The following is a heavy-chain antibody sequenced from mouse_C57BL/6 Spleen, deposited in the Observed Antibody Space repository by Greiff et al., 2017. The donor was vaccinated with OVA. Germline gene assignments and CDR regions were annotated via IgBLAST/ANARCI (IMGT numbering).Heavy chain of an antibody. CDR3: ARVANWDYFDY. CDR1: GFTFSSYA. CDR2: ISDGGSST. V-gene: IGHV5-4*01. J-gene: IGHJ2*01. Sequence: EVQVVESGGGLVKPGGSLKLSCAASGFTFSSYAMSWVRQTPEKRLAWVATISDGGSSTYYPDNVKGRFTISRDNAKNNLYLQMSHLKSEDTAMYYCARVANWDYFDYWGQGTTLTVSS. D-gene: IGHD4-1*01.